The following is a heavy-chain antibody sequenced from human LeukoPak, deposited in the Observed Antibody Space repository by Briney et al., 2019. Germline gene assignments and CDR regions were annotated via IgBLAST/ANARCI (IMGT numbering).Heavy chain of an antibody. Sequence: SETLSLTCTVSGGSISSYYWSWIRQPPGKGLEWIGYIYYSGSTNYNPSLKSRVTISADTSKNQFSLKLSSVTAADTAVYYCARDGTSQYYDFWSGSWFDPWGQGTLVTVSS. CDR1: GGSISSYY. D-gene: IGHD3-3*01. J-gene: IGHJ5*02. CDR2: IYYSGST. V-gene: IGHV4-59*01. CDR3: ARDGTSQYYDFWSGSWFDP.